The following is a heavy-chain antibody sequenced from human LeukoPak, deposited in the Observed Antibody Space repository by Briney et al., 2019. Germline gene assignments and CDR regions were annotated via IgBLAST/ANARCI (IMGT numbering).Heavy chain of an antibody. J-gene: IGHJ3*02. D-gene: IGHD5-18*01. CDR1: GYKFTTYW. CDR2: IFPGDSDT. CDR3: AVEVNTSAFDAFDI. Sequence: GESLKISCKTSGYKFTTYWIGWVRQMPGKGLEWMGIIFPGDSDTRYSPSFQGQVTISADKSISTAYLQWSSLKASDTAMYYCAVEVNTSAFDAFDIWGQGTMVTVS. V-gene: IGHV5-51*01.